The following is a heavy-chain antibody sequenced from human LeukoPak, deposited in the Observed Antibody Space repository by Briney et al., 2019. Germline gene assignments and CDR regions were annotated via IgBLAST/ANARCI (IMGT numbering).Heavy chain of an antibody. D-gene: IGHD6-19*01. Sequence: SETLSLTCTVSGGSISSYYWSWIRQPPGKGLEWIGYIYYSGRTNHNPSLKSRVTISVDTSKNQFSLKLSSVTAADTAVYYCARDSTPYSSGWYRDAFDIWGQGTMVTVSS. CDR3: ARDSTPYSSGWYRDAFDI. CDR2: IYYSGRT. J-gene: IGHJ3*02. CDR1: GGSISSYY. V-gene: IGHV4-59*01.